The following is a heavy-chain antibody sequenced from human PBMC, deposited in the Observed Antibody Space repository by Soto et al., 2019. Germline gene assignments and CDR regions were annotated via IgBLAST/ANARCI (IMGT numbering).Heavy chain of an antibody. CDR2: VSGSGGST. V-gene: IGHV3-23*01. D-gene: IGHD5-18*01. CDR3: ASLPHPAMARDYYFYGMDV. CDR1: GFTFHSYA. Sequence: PGGSLRLSCAASGFTFHSYAMSWVRQAPGKGPEWVSDVSGSGGSTDYADSVKGRFTISRDNSKKTLYLQMNSLRAEDTAVYYCASLPHPAMARDYYFYGMDVWGHGTTVTVSS. J-gene: IGHJ6*02.